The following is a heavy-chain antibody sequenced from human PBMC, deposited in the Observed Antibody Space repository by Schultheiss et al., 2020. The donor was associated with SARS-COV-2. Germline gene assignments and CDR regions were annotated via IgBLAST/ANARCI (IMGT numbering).Heavy chain of an antibody. CDR1: GFTFSSYA. V-gene: IGHV3-30*01. CDR3: ARDPGIAAAALYGMDV. CDR2: ISYDGSNK. D-gene: IGHD6-13*01. Sequence: GGSLRLSCADSGFTFSSYAMHWVRQAPGKGLEWVAVISYDGSNKYYADSVKGRFTISRDNSKNTLYLQMNSLRAEDTAVYYCARDPGIAAAALYGMDVWGQGTTVTVSS. J-gene: IGHJ6*02.